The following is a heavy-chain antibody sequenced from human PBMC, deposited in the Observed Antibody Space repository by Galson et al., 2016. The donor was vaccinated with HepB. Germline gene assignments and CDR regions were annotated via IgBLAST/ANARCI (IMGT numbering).Heavy chain of an antibody. V-gene: IGHV3-30*04. Sequence: SLRLSCAASGFTFSSFTMHWVRRAPGTGLEWLALVSPDGDKGYYADSVKGRFSISRDNSRNTLYLHINSLRPDDTATYFCARARVVTGIYDAFNVWGLGTVVTVAS. D-gene: IGHD2-21*02. CDR3: ARARVVTGIYDAFNV. CDR1: GFTFSSFT. J-gene: IGHJ3*01. CDR2: VSPDGDKG.